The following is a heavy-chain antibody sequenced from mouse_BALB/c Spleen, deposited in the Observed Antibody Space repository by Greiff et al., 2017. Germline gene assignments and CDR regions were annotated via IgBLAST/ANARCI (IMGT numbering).Heavy chain of an antibody. Sequence: EVMLVESGGGLVKPGGSLKLSCAASGFTFSSYTMSWVRQTPEKRLEWVAYISNGGGSTYYPDTVKGRFTISRDNAKNTLYLQMSSLKSEDTAMYYCARHGNDGYFAWFAYWGQGTLVTVSA. J-gene: IGHJ3*01. CDR1: GFTFSSYT. CDR2: ISNGGGST. V-gene: IGHV5-12-2*01. CDR3: ARHGNDGYFAWFAY. D-gene: IGHD2-3*01.